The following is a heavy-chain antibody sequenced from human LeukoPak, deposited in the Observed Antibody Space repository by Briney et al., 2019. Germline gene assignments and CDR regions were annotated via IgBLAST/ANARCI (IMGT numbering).Heavy chain of an antibody. CDR3: ARDRVGRQSWVEFDL. J-gene: IGHJ5*02. Sequence: PGGSLRLSCIVSGFTVSSTLMDWVRQAPGKGLEWVSVIYDDGGTVYADSVKGRFTISRDTSKNMVYLQMNSLRPEDSAVYYCARDRVGRQSWVEFDLWGQGTLVTVSS. CDR2: IYDDGGT. D-gene: IGHD3-10*01. CDR1: GFTVSSTL. V-gene: IGHV3-53*05.